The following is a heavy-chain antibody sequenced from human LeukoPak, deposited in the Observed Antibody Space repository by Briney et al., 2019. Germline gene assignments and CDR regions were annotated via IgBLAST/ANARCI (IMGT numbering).Heavy chain of an antibody. Sequence: SETLSLTRTVSGGSISSSSYYWGWIRQPPGKGLEWIGSIYYSGSTYYNPSLKSRVTISVDTSKNQFSLKLSSVTAADTAVYYCARQPSGVISSYYGMDVWGQGTTVTVSS. D-gene: IGHD3-10*01. CDR1: GGSISSSSYY. CDR2: IYYSGST. CDR3: ARQPSGVISSYYGMDV. V-gene: IGHV4-39*01. J-gene: IGHJ6*02.